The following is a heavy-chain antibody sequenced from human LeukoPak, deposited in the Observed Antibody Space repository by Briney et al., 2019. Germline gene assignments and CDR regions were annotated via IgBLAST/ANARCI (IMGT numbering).Heavy chain of an antibody. CDR1: GYTFTGYY. Sequence: ASVKVSCKASGYTFTGYYMHWVRQAPGQGLEWMGRINPNSGGTNYAQKFQGRVTMTRDTSISTAYMELSRLRSDDTAVYYCARHYSSSWHLDYWGQGTLVTVSS. D-gene: IGHD6-13*01. CDR2: INPNSGGT. J-gene: IGHJ4*02. V-gene: IGHV1-2*06. CDR3: ARHYSSSWHLDY.